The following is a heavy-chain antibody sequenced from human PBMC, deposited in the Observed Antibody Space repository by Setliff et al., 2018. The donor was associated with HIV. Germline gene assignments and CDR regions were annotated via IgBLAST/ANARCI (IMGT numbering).Heavy chain of an antibody. V-gene: IGHV4-39*01. CDR3: SRSDFWVGYTALYNWFDP. CDR1: GGSMNSSSYY. J-gene: IGHJ5*02. CDR2: IYYSGKT. Sequence: PSETLSLTCTVSGGSMNSSSYYWGWIRQPPGKGLEWLGSIYYSGKTYDNPSLKSRVTLSVDTSKSQFFLKLNSVTAADTAVYYCSRSDFWVGYTALYNWFDPWGQGTLVTVSS. D-gene: IGHD3-3*01.